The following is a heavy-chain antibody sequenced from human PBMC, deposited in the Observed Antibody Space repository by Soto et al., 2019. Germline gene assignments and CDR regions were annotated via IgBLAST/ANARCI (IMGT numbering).Heavy chain of an antibody. D-gene: IGHD2-15*01. Sequence: EVQLLESGGGLLQPGGSLRLSCSASGFTFNNYAMAWVRQAPGEGLEWVSGISGSGATPYYADSVKGRFTISRDNSKNTLFLQMNSLRAGDTAVYFCAKAGFCTGVSCYFYYFDSWGQGTLVTVSS. CDR2: ISGSGATP. CDR3: AKAGFCTGVSCYFYYFDS. J-gene: IGHJ4*02. CDR1: GFTFNNYA. V-gene: IGHV3-23*01.